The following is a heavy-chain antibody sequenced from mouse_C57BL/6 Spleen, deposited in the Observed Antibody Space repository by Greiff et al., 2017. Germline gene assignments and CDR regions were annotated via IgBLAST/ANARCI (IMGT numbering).Heavy chain of an antibody. CDR3: ARRDDYAGYFDY. Sequence: VQLQQSGAELVKPGASVKLSCTASGFNIKDYYMHWVKQRTEKGLEWIGRIDPEDGETKYAPKFPGKATITADTSSNTAYLQLSSLSSEDTAVYYCARRDDYAGYFDYWGQGTTLTVSS. CDR1: GFNIKDYY. CDR2: IDPEDGET. J-gene: IGHJ2*01. D-gene: IGHD2-4*01. V-gene: IGHV14-2*01.